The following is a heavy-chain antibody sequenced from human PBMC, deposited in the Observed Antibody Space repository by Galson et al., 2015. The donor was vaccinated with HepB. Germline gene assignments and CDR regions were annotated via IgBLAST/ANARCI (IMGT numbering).Heavy chain of an antibody. D-gene: IGHD3-22*01. V-gene: IGHV3-7*03. CDR1: GFTFSSYW. J-gene: IGHJ4*02. Sequence: SLRLSCAASGFTFSSYWMSWVRQAPGKGLEWVANIKQDGSEKYYVDSVEGRFTISRDNAKNSLYLQMNSLRAEDTAVYYCARDPTLYYYDSLVDYWGQGTLVTVSS. CDR3: ARDPTLYYYDSLVDY. CDR2: IKQDGSEK.